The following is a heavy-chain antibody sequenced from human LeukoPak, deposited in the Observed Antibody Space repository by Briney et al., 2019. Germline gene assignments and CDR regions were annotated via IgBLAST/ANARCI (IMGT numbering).Heavy chain of an antibody. CDR2: IYYSGST. CDR1: GGSISSSSYY. CDR3: ARVPSDRGWADAFDI. Sequence: SETLSLTCTVSGGSISSSSYYWGWIRQPPGKGLEWIGSIYYSGSTYYNPSLKSRVTISVDTSKNQFSLKLSSVTAADTAVYYCARVPSDRGWADAFDIWGQGIMVTVSS. J-gene: IGHJ3*02. V-gene: IGHV4-39*07. D-gene: IGHD6-19*01.